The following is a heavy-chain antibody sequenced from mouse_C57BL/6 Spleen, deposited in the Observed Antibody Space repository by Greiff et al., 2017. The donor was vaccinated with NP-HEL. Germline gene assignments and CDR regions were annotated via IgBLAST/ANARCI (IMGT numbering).Heavy chain of an antibody. V-gene: IGHV1-47*01. CDR1: GYTFTTYP. CDR3: ARGEDYYGISFAY. D-gene: IGHD1-1*01. Sequence: VKLMESGAELVKPGASVKMSCKASGYTFTTYPIEWMKQNHGKSLEWIGNFHPYNDDTKYNEKFKGKATLTVEKSSSTVYLELSRLTSDDSAVYYCARGEDYYGISFAYWGQGTLVTVSA. J-gene: IGHJ3*01. CDR2: FHPYNDDT.